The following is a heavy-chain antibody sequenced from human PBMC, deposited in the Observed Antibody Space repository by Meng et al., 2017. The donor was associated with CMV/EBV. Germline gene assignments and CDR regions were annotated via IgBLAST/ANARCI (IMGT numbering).Heavy chain of an antibody. J-gene: IGHJ5*02. CDR3: AGDRGCSSTSCYPNWFDP. V-gene: IGHV1-69*05. CDR1: GGTFSSYA. Sequence: SVKVSCKASGGTFSSYAISWVRQAPGQGLEWMGGIIPIFGTANYAQKFQGRVTITTDESTSTAYMELSSLRSEDTAVYYCAGDRGCSSTSCYPNWFDPWGQGTLVTVSS. D-gene: IGHD2-2*01. CDR2: IIPIFGTA.